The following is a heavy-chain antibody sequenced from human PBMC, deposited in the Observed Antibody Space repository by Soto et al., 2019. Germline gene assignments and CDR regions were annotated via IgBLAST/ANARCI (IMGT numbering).Heavy chain of an antibody. Sequence: GGSLRLSCEGSGFTFSDYYISWVRQAPGKGLEWISYSSNSGTFSRYADSVKGRFSTSRDNTKNLLYLQMNSLRAEDTAVYYCARSGDNYNRLDYWGQGTPVTVSS. CDR1: GFTFSDYY. V-gene: IGHV3-11*06. D-gene: IGHD1-1*01. CDR2: SSNSGTFS. J-gene: IGHJ4*02. CDR3: ARSGDNYNRLDY.